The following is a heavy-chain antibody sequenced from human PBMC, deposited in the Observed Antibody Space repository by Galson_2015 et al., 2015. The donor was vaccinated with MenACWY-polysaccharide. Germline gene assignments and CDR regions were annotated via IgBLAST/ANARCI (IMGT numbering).Heavy chain of an antibody. CDR1: GYSFTSYW. D-gene: IGHD6-13*01. V-gene: IGHV5-51*01. CDR2: IFPGDSDT. CDR3: ARPSYSSSWNPFDY. J-gene: IGHJ4*02. Sequence: QSGAEVTKPGESLPISCKGSGYSFTSYWIGWVRQMPGEGLEWMGVIFPGDSDTRYSPSFQGQITISADKSISTAYLQWSSLKASDTAMYYCARPSYSSSWNPFDYWGQGTLVTVSS.